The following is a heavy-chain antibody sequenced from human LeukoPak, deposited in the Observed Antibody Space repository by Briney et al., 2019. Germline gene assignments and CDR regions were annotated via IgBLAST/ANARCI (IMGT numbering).Heavy chain of an antibody. Sequence: SETLSLTCTVSGDSINSLDLWSWVRQPPGQGLEWIGEMYLSGTTHSNPSVKSRVTISIDKSKNQFFLNLSSVTAADTAVYYCAGLVGRYSSGLYYYYFDYWGQGTLVTVSS. V-gene: IGHV4-4*02. J-gene: IGHJ4*02. CDR3: AGLVGRYSSGLYYYYFDY. D-gene: IGHD3-22*01. CDR1: GDSINSLDL. CDR2: MYLSGTT.